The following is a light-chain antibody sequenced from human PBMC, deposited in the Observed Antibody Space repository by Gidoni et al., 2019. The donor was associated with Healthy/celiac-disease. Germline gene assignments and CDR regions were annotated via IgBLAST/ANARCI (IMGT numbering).Light chain of an antibody. CDR3: QQSYSTPLYT. CDR1: QSISSY. J-gene: IGKJ2*01. CDR2: AAS. V-gene: IGKV1-39*01. Sequence: DIQMTQSPSSLSASVGDRVTITCRASQSISSYLNWYQQQPGKAPKLLIDAASSLKSGVPSRFSGSGYGTDFTLTISSLQPEDVATYYCQQSYSTPLYTCGQGTKLEIK.